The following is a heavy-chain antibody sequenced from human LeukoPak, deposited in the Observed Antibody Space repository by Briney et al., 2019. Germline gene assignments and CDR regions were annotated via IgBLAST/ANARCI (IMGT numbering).Heavy chain of an antibody. D-gene: IGHD2-2*01. V-gene: IGHV4-34*01. Sequence: SETLSLTCAVYGGSFSGYYWSWIRQPPGKGLEWIGEINHSGSTNYNPSLKSRVTISVDTSKNQFSLKLSSATPEDTAVYYCARRLTQYDCFDPWGQGILVTVSS. J-gene: IGHJ5*02. CDR3: ARRLTQYDCFDP. CDR1: GGSFSGYY. CDR2: INHSGST.